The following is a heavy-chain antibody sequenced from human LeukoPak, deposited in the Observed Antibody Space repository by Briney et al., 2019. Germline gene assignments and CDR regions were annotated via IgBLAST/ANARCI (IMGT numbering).Heavy chain of an antibody. J-gene: IGHJ6*02. CDR3: AKDPGGNSDYYYGMDV. Sequence: PGRSLRLSCAASGFTFDDYAMHWVRQAPGKGLEWVSGISWNSGSIGYADSVKGRLTISRDNAKNSLYLQMNSLRAEDTALYYCAKDPGGNSDYYYGMDVWGQGTTVTVSS. CDR1: GFTFDDYA. CDR2: ISWNSGSI. V-gene: IGHV3-9*01. D-gene: IGHD4-23*01.